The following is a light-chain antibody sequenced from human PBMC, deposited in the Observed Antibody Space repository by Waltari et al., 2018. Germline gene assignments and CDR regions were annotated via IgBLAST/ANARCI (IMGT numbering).Light chain of an antibody. CDR2: DAA. V-gene: IGKV3-11*01. CDR3: LQRSNWPYT. Sequence: EIVLIQSPATLSLSPGERATLSCSARQTGRSFLAWYQQKPGQAPRLLIFDAASRAPGIPAKFRGSGSGTDFTLTVSNLEPEDFAVYYCLQRSNWPYTFGQGTRVEIK. CDR1: QTGRSF. J-gene: IGKJ2*01.